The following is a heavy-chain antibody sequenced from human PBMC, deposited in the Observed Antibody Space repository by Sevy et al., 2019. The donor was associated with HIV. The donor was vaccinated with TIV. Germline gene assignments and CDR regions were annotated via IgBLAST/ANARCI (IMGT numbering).Heavy chain of an antibody. CDR3: AGEGGDYDFWSGQYYYYYGMDV. Sequence: GGSLRLSCAASGFTVSSNYMSWVRQAPGKGLEWVSVIYSGGSTYYADSVKGRFTISRDNSKNTLYLQMNSLRAEDTAVYYCAGEGGDYDFWSGQYYYYYGMDVWVQGTTVTVSS. D-gene: IGHD3-3*01. V-gene: IGHV3-53*01. CDR1: GFTVSSNY. CDR2: IYSGGST. J-gene: IGHJ6*02.